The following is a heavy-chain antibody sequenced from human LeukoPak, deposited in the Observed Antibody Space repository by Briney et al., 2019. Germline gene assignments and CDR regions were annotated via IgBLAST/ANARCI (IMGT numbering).Heavy chain of an antibody. CDR3: ARGYCRDDICQVFPY. CDR2: MSYSGRT. V-gene: IGHV4-59*02. Sequence: SETLSLTCTVSGGFVSSYYWGWIRQTPEKGLEWIGYMSYSGRTDYGPSLKSRVTMSVDTSKNQFSLKMSYVTAADTGVYYCARGYCRDDICQVFPYWGQGTLVTVSS. J-gene: IGHJ4*02. CDR1: GGFVSSYY. D-gene: IGHD2-21*02.